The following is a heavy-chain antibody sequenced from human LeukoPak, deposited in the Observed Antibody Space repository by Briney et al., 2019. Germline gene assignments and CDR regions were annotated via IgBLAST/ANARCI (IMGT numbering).Heavy chain of an antibody. J-gene: IGHJ6*02. D-gene: IGHD2-2*01. Sequence: GASVKVSSKASGGTFSSYAISWVRQAPGQGLEWMGGIIPIFGTANYAQKFQGRVTITADESTSTAYMELSSLRSEDTAVYYCARDPLARYCSSTSCFTDEIYYYYYGMDVWGQGTTVTVSS. CDR3: ARDPLARYCSSTSCFTDEIYYYYYGMDV. CDR1: GGTFSSYA. CDR2: IIPIFGTA. V-gene: IGHV1-69*13.